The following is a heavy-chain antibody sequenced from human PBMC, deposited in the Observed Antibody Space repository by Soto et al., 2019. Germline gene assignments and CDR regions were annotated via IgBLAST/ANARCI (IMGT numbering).Heavy chain of an antibody. V-gene: IGHV3-74*01. CDR1: GFTLSTYW. Sequence: VGSLSLSCSASGFTLSTYWMHWVRQVPGKGLVWVSRISSGGTYTNYADSVKGRFTISRDSARNTLFLQMNYLTGEDTAVYYCARTFVDGMAGFGPWGQGTLVTVSS. J-gene: IGHJ5*02. CDR2: ISSGGTYT. CDR3: ARTFVDGMAGFGP. D-gene: IGHD2-15*01.